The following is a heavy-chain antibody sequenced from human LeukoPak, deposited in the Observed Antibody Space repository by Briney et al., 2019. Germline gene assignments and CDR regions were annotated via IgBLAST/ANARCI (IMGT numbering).Heavy chain of an antibody. Sequence: KTSETLSLTCTVSGGSISSYYWSWIRQPPGKGLEWIGYIYYSGSTNYNPSLKSRVTISVDTSKNQFSLKLSSVTAADTAVYYCAREGPDYANWFDPWGQGTLVTVSS. D-gene: IGHD4-17*01. CDR1: GGSISSYY. CDR3: AREGPDYANWFDP. V-gene: IGHV4-59*01. J-gene: IGHJ5*02. CDR2: IYYSGST.